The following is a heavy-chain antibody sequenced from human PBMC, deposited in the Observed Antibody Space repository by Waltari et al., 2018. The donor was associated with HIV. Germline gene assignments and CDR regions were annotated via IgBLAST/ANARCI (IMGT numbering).Heavy chain of an antibody. CDR1: GVSINSTSYY. V-gene: IGHV4-39*01. J-gene: IGHJ5*02. D-gene: IGHD3-10*01. CDR2: MFYSGRT. CDR3: ARQAYYYGSGSANWFDP. Sequence: QLQLQESGPGLVKPSETLSLICSISGVSINSTSYYWGWIRQPPGKGLEWIGSMFYSGRTYYNPSLKSRVTISVDTSKNQFSLKLSSVTAADTALYYCARQAYYYGSGSANWFDPWGQGTLVTVSS.